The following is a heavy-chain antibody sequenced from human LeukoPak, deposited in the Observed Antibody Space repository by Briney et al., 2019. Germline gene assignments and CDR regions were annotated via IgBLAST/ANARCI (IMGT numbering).Heavy chain of an antibody. J-gene: IGHJ5*02. CDR1: GASITNNTYY. CDR3: AKRKGVWGNYFDP. V-gene: IGHV4-39*01. Sequence: SETLSLTCSVSGASITNNTYYWGWFRQPPGKRLEWVGSISYSGSTYYNPSLKSRLTIFVDTSKNQFSLRLNSVTAADTALYYCAKRKGVWGNYFDPWGQGILVTVPS. CDR2: ISYSGST. D-gene: IGHD3-16*01.